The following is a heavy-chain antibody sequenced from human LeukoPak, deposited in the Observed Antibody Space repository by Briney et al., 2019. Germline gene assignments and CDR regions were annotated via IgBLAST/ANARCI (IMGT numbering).Heavy chain of an antibody. CDR1: GFTFSSYT. D-gene: IGHD7-27*01. V-gene: IGHV3-23*01. J-gene: IGHJ4*02. Sequence: PGGSLRLSCTASGFTFSSYTMTWVRQAPGKGLKWVSTITTGDGNTYYADSVKGRFTVSRGDSKNTLYLQMNSLRAEDTAVYYCAKDGGLWVSAHWGDSWGRGTLVTVSS. CDR3: AKDGGLWVSAHWGDS. CDR2: ITTGDGNT.